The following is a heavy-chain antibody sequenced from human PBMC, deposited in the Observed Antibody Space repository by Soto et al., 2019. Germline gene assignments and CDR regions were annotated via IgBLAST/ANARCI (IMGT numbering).Heavy chain of an antibody. CDR1: GFTFSSYA. Sequence: EVQLLESGGGLVQPGGSLRLSCAASGFTFSSYAMRWVRQAPVKGLEWVSAISGSGGSTYYADSVKGRFTISRDNSKNTLYLQMNSLRAEDTAEYYCARRGSGSDYDYWGQGTLVTVSS. CDR2: ISGSGGST. V-gene: IGHV3-23*01. D-gene: IGHD1-26*01. CDR3: ARRGSGSDYDY. J-gene: IGHJ4*02.